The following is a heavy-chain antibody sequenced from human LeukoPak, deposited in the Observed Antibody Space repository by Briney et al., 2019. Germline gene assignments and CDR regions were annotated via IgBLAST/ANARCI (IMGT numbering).Heavy chain of an antibody. Sequence: GGSLRLSCAASGFTFSNYAMHWVRQALGKGLEWVAVISNDGNNEYYAASVKGQFTISRDNSRNTLHLQMNNLRVEDTAVYYCAREVIHTNPPGHFDLWGRGTLVSVSA. D-gene: IGHD2-21*01. CDR3: AREVIHTNPPGHFDL. CDR1: GFTFSNYA. J-gene: IGHJ2*01. CDR2: ISNDGNNE. V-gene: IGHV3-30*14.